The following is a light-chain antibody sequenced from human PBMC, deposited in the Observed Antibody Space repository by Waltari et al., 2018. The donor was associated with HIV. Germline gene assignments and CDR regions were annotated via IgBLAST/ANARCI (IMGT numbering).Light chain of an antibody. Sequence: QSVLTQPPSASGTPGQRVTISCSGSSSNIGSKYVYWYQKLPGSAPKLLVYRNNQRPSGVPDRFSGSKSGTSASLDISGLRSEDEADYYCAAWDDTLSVLFGGGTKLTVL. CDR1: SSNIGSKY. CDR3: AAWDDTLSVL. V-gene: IGLV1-47*01. CDR2: RNN. J-gene: IGLJ2*01.